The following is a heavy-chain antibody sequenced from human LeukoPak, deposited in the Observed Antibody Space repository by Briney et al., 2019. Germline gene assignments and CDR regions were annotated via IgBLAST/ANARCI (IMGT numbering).Heavy chain of an antibody. J-gene: IGHJ3*02. Sequence: ASVKVSCKASGYTFTGYYMHWVRQAPGQGLEWMGWINPNSGGTNYAQKFQGWVTMTRDTSISTAYMELSRLRSDDTAVYYCAVANYDFWSGSSDAFDIWGQGTMVTVSS. CDR2: INPNSGGT. D-gene: IGHD3-3*01. V-gene: IGHV1-2*04. CDR1: GYTFTGYY. CDR3: AVANYDFWSGSSDAFDI.